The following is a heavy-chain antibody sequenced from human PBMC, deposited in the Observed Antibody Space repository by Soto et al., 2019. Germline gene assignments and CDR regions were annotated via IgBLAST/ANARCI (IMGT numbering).Heavy chain of an antibody. CDR2: INSDGSST. D-gene: IGHD3-10*01. CDR1: GFTFSSYW. Sequence: GGSLRLSCAASGFTFSSYWMHWVCQAPGKGLVWVSRINSDGSSTSYADSVKGRFTISRDNAKNTPYLQMNSLRAEDTAVYYCARGMGLWFGELYGSAFDFRAQRTTVTASS. J-gene: IGHJ3*01. V-gene: IGHV3-74*01. CDR3: ARGMGLWFGELYGSAFDF.